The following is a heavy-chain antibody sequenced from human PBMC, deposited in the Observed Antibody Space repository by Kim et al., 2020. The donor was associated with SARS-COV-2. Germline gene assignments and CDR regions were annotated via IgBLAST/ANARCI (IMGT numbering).Heavy chain of an antibody. Sequence: ASVKVSCKVSGYTLTELSMHWVRQAPGKGLEWMGGFDPEDGETIYAQKFQGRVTMTEDTSTDTAYMELSSLRSEHTAVYYCATGVAVAGRSSDYYYYYGMDVWGQGTTVTVSS. D-gene: IGHD6-19*01. J-gene: IGHJ6*02. V-gene: IGHV1-24*01. CDR1: GYTLTELS. CDR3: ATGVAVAGRSSDYYYYYGMDV. CDR2: FDPEDGET.